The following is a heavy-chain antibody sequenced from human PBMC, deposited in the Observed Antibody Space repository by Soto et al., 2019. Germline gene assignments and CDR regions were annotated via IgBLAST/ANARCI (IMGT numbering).Heavy chain of an antibody. V-gene: IGHV4-4*07. Sequence: SETLSLTCTVSGGAINSYYWTWIRQPAGKGLEWIGRIYSSGSSKYNPSLQSRVTMSLDTYKNQFSLRLTSVTAADTAVYYCARGQRFSEWFDPWGQGTLVTVS. CDR1: GGAINSYY. CDR2: IYSSGSS. J-gene: IGHJ5*02. D-gene: IGHD3-3*01. CDR3: ARGQRFSEWFDP.